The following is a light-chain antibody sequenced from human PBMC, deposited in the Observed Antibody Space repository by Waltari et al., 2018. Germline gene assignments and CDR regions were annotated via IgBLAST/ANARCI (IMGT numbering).Light chain of an antibody. CDR3: QQYSLYRT. CDR1: QSIGNW. Sequence: DIQVTQSPSTLSAYVGDRVTITCQATQSIGNWLAWYQQKPGRAPKPLLFQASNLQRGVPSRFSGTGSGTEFTLTISSLQPDDFATYYCQQYSLYRTFGQGTRVEVK. J-gene: IGKJ1*01. CDR2: QAS. V-gene: IGKV1-5*03.